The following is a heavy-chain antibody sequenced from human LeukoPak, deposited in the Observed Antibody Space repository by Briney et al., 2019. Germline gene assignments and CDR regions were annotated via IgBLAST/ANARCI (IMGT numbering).Heavy chain of an antibody. Sequence: ASVKVSCKASGYTFTGYYMHWVRQAPGQGLEWMGWINPNSGGTNYAQKFQGRVTMTRDTSISTAYMELSRLRSDDTAVYYCARVEMATIGDGPRRSRWFDYWGQGTLVTVSS. V-gene: IGHV1-2*02. D-gene: IGHD5-24*01. CDR2: INPNSGGT. CDR3: ARVEMATIGDGPRRSRWFDY. CDR1: GYTFTGYY. J-gene: IGHJ4*02.